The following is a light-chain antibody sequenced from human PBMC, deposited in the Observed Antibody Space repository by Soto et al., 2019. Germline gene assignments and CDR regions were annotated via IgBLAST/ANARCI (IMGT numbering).Light chain of an antibody. CDR3: CLFAGSYTSYV. CDR2: DVS. V-gene: IGLV2-11*01. Sequence: SVLTQPRSVSGSPGQSVTISCTGTSSYVGGYNYVSWYQQHPGKAPKLMIYDVSKRPSGVPDRFSGSKSGTTASLTISGLQAEDEADYSCCLFAGSYTSYVFGTGTKV. J-gene: IGLJ1*01. CDR1: SSYVGGYNY.